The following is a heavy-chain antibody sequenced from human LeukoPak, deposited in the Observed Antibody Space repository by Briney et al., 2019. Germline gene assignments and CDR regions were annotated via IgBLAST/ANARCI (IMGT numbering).Heavy chain of an antibody. J-gene: IGHJ4*02. CDR1: GFTFDDYA. Sequence: PGRSLRLSCAASGFTFDDYAMHWVRQAPGKGLEWVSGISWNSGSIGYADSVKGRFTISRDNAKNSLYLQMNSLSAEDTALYYCAKGRGGRNPSVIDYWGQGTPVTVSS. CDR2: ISWNSGSI. CDR3: AKGRGGRNPSVIDY. D-gene: IGHD3-16*01. V-gene: IGHV3-9*01.